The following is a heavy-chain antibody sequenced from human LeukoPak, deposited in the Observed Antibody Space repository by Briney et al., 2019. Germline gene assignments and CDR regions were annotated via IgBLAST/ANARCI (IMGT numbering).Heavy chain of an antibody. D-gene: IGHD3-3*01. Sequence: GASVKVSCKASGYTFTGYYMHWVRQAPGQGLEWMGWINPNSGGTNYAQKFQGRVTMTRDTSISTAYMELSRLRSDDTALYYCARGTRVDDFWSGYRPEKNYFYMDVWGKGTTVTVSS. J-gene: IGHJ6*03. V-gene: IGHV1-2*02. CDR3: ARGTRVDDFWSGYRPEKNYFYMDV. CDR2: INPNSGGT. CDR1: GYTFTGYY.